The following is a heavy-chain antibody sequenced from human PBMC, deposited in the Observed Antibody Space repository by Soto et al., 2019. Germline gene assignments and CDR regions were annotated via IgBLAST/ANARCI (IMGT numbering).Heavy chain of an antibody. V-gene: IGHV4-30-4*01. D-gene: IGHD5-12*01. Sequence: SETLSLTCTVSGGSISGDYYWSWIRQPPGEGLEWIGHIYYSGNTFYNPSLKSRLAMSVDTSKNQFSLKLTSVTAADTAVYYCARVGSGYDTFFDYWGQGTLVTVSS. CDR1: GGSISGDYY. CDR3: ARVGSGYDTFFDY. CDR2: IYYSGNT. J-gene: IGHJ4*02.